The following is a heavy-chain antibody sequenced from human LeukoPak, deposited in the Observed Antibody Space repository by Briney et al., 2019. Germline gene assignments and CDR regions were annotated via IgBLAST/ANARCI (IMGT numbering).Heavy chain of an antibody. Sequence: GGSLRLSRATSGFTFSDYYMSWIRQAPGKGLEWVSYISKSGTTIYYADSVKGRFTISRDNAKNSLSLYMNSLRAEDTAVYFCARDGDDTYYFDSWGQGALVTVSS. V-gene: IGHV3-11*01. J-gene: IGHJ4*02. CDR1: GFTFSDYY. CDR2: ISKSGTTI. CDR3: ARDGDDTYYFDS.